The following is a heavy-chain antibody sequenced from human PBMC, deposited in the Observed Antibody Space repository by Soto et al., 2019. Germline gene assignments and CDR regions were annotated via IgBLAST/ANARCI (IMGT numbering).Heavy chain of an antibody. CDR3: ARDRPRSTGYYRWFDP. CDR2: ISAYNGNT. Sequence: ASVKVSCKASGYTFTSYCISWVRRAPGQGLEWMGWISAYNGNTNYAQKLQGRVTMTTDTSTSTAYMELRSLRSDDTAVYYCARDRPRSTGYYRWFDPWGQGTLVTVSS. J-gene: IGHJ5*02. V-gene: IGHV1-18*01. D-gene: IGHD3-9*01. CDR1: GYTFTSYC.